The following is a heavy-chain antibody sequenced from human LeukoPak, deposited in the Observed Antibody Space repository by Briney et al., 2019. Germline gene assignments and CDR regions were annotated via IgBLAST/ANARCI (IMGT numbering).Heavy chain of an antibody. CDR2: ISSSSTI. V-gene: IGHV3-48*01. Sequence: GRSLRLSCAASGFTFSSYSMNWVRQAPGKGLEWVSYISSSSTIYYADSVKGRFTISRDNAKNSLYLQMNSLRAEDTAVYYCAANCPFDYWGQGTLVTVSS. CDR1: GFTFSSYS. D-gene: IGHD4/OR15-4a*01. CDR3: AANCPFDY. J-gene: IGHJ4*02.